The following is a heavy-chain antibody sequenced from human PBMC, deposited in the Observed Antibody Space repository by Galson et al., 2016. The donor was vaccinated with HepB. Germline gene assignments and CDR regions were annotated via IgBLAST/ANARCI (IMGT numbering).Heavy chain of an antibody. CDR3: ARDQGIRGYSYGFQPDFDF. CDR1: GFTFSGYG. CDR2: ISYGANNE. D-gene: IGHD5-18*01. J-gene: IGHJ4*02. Sequence: SLRLSCAASGFTFSGYGMHWVRQAPGKGLEWVAVISYGANNEYYTDSVKGRFTISRDNSKNTLYLQMNSLRGEDTAVYYCARDQGIRGYSYGFQPDFDFWGQGTLVTVSS. V-gene: IGHV3-30*03.